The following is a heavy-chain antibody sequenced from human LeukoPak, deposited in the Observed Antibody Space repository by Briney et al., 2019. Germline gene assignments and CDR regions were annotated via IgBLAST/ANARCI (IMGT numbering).Heavy chain of an antibody. J-gene: IGHJ4*02. Sequence: GGSLRLSCAASGFTFSSYSMNWVRQAPGKGLEWVSYISSSSSTIYYADSVKGRFTISRDNAKNSLYLQMNSLRDEDTAVYYCARASRGIVVVINRPFDYWGQGTLVTVSP. D-gene: IGHD3-22*01. CDR1: GFTFSSYS. CDR3: ARASRGIVVVINRPFDY. CDR2: ISSSSSTI. V-gene: IGHV3-48*02.